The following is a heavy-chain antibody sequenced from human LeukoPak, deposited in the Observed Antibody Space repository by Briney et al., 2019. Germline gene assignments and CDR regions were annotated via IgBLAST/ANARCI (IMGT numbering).Heavy chain of an antibody. Sequence: GGSLRLSCAASGFTFSDYYMSWIRQAPGKGLEWVSYISSSGSTIYYADSVKGRFTVSRDNAKNSLYLQMNSLRAEDTAVYYCARDYGATAYYGMDVWGQGTTVTVSS. D-gene: IGHD5-12*01. J-gene: IGHJ6*02. CDR3: ARDYGATAYYGMDV. CDR1: GFTFSDYY. CDR2: ISSSGSTI. V-gene: IGHV3-11*01.